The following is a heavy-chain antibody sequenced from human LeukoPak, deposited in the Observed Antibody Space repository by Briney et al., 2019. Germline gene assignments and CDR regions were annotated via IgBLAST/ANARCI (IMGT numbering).Heavy chain of an antibody. Sequence: SETLSLTCTVSGGSISSYYWSWIRQPPGKGLEWIGYIYYSGSTNYNPSLKSRVTISVDTSKNQFSLKLSSVTAADTAVYYCARGRDSSGYYDYWGQGTPVTVSS. CDR2: IYYSGST. V-gene: IGHV4-59*01. D-gene: IGHD3-22*01. CDR3: ARGRDSSGYYDY. J-gene: IGHJ4*02. CDR1: GGSISSYY.